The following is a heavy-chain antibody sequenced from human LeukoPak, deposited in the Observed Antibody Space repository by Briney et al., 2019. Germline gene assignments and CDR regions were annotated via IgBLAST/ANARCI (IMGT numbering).Heavy chain of an antibody. Sequence: SETLSLTCTVSGGSISSYYWSWIRQPPGKGLEWIGSIYHSGSTYYNPSLKSRVTISVDTSKNQFSLKLSSVTAADTAVYYCARNFVVVPAAITVWGKGTTVTVSS. CDR2: IYHSGST. J-gene: IGHJ6*04. CDR3: ARNFVVVPAAITV. V-gene: IGHV4-59*08. CDR1: GGSISSYY. D-gene: IGHD2-2*02.